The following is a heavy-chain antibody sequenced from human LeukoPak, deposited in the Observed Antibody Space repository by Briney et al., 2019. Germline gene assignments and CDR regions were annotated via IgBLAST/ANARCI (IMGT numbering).Heavy chain of an antibody. CDR3: AKAGLGHCSSTTCYEDY. CDR1: GFTFSSYA. Sequence: GGSLRLSCAASGFTFSSYAMSWVRQAPGKGLEWVSGVSGSGGTTYYADSVKGRFTISRDNSKNTLYLQMNRLRAEDTAVYYCAKAGLGHCSSTTCYEDYWGRGTLVTVSS. CDR2: VSGSGGTT. V-gene: IGHV3-23*01. D-gene: IGHD2-2*01. J-gene: IGHJ4*02.